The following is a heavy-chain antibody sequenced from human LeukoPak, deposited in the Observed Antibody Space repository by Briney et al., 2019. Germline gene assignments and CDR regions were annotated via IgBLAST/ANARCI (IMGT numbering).Heavy chain of an antibody. J-gene: IGHJ4*02. Sequence: PGRSLRLSCAASGFTFSSYGMHWVRQAPGKGLEWVAVIWYDGSNKYYADSVKGRFTISRDNSKNTLYLQMNSLRAEDTAVYYCAKSIESEIYDHGSGSYLDYWGQGTLVTVSS. CDR3: AKSIESEIYDHGSGSYLDY. D-gene: IGHD3-10*01. CDR2: IWYDGSNK. CDR1: GFTFSSYG. V-gene: IGHV3-33*06.